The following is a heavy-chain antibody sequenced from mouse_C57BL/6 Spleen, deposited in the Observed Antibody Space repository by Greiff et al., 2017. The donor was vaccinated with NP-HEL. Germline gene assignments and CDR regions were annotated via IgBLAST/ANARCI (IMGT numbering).Heavy chain of an antibody. J-gene: IGHJ2*01. CDR1: GYTFTSYW. CDR2: IHPNSGST. Sequence: VQLQQPGAELVKPGASVKLSCKASGYTFTSYWMHWVKQRPGQGLEWIGMIHPNSGSTNYNEKFKSKATLTVDKSSSTAYMQLSSLTSEDSAVYYCARGAHYGSSYDYWGQGTTLTVSS. CDR3: ARGAHYGSSYDY. D-gene: IGHD1-1*01. V-gene: IGHV1-64*01.